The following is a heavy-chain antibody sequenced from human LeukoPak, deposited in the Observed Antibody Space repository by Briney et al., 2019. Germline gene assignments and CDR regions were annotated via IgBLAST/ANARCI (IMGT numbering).Heavy chain of an antibody. Sequence: PGGSLRLSRAASGFTFTAYWMAGGRQAPGKGLEWVATIREDGSEKYYVDSVKGRFTISRDNAKNTLYLQMNSLRGEDTAVYYCAGPYSSAPPVAYCGQRTLVTVSS. CDR2: IREDGSEK. V-gene: IGHV3-7*01. J-gene: IGHJ4*01. CDR3: AGPYSSAPPVAY. CDR1: GFTFTAYW. D-gene: IGHD6-19*01.